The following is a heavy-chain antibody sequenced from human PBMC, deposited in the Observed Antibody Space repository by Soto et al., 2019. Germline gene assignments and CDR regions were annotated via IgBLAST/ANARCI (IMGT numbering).Heavy chain of an antibody. CDR3: ARDGYNWDPHWFDP. CDR2: IIPIFGTA. CDR1: GGTFSSYA. D-gene: IGHD1-20*01. Sequence: QVQLVQSGAEVKKPGSSVKVSCKTSGGTFSSYAISWVRQAPGQGLEWMGGIIPIFGTANYAQKFQGRVTITAYESTSTAYMALSSLRSEDTAVYYCARDGYNWDPHWFDPWGQGTLVTVSS. V-gene: IGHV1-69*01. J-gene: IGHJ5*02.